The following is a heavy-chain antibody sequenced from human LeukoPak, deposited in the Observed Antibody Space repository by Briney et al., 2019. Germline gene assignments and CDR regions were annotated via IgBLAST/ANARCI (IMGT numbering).Heavy chain of an antibody. CDR2: IYYSGST. V-gene: IGHV4-59*01. D-gene: IGHD3-22*01. CDR1: GGSISTYY. J-gene: IGHJ3*01. CDR3: ARVWGVTDFYDSRVAFDV. Sequence: SETLSLTCTVSGGSISTYYWSWIRQPPGKGLEWIGYIYYSGSTNYNTSLKSRVSISVDTSKNQFSLKLNSVTAADTAVYYCARVWGVTDFYDSRVAFDVWGQGTMVTVSS.